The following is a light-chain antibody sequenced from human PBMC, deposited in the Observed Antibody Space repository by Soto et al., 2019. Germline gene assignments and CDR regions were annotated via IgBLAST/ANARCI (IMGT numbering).Light chain of an antibody. CDR3: QKYNSAPPA. CDR2: AAS. J-gene: IGKJ1*01. Sequence: IQMTQSQSSVSAAVGERVTITCRASQVMSSWLAWYQRKPGKAPKLLIYAASTLQSGVPSRFSGSGSGTDFTLTISSLQPEDVATYYCQKYNSAPPAFGQGTKVDIK. V-gene: IGKV1-27*01. CDR1: QVMSSW.